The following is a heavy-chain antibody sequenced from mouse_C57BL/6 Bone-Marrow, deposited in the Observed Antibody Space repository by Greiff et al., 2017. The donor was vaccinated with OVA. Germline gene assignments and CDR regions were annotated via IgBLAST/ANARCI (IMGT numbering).Heavy chain of an antibody. CDR2: IYPGDGDT. CDR1: GYAFSSSW. Sequence: VQLQESGPELVKPGASVKISCKASGYAFSSSWMNWVKQRPGKGLEWIGRIYPGDGDTNYNGKFKGKATLTADKSSSTAYMQLSSLTSEDSAVYFGGRSRLRRYFDVWGTGTTGTVSS. D-gene: IGHD2-4*01. V-gene: IGHV1-82*01. CDR3: GRSRLRRYFDV. J-gene: IGHJ1*03.